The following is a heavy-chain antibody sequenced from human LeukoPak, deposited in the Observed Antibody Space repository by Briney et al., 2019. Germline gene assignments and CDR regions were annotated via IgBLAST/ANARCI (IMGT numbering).Heavy chain of an antibody. V-gene: IGHV3-23*01. Sequence: PGGSLRLSCAASGFTFSSYAMSWVRQAPGKGLEWVSAISGSGGSTYYADSVKGRFTISRDNSKNTLYLQMNSLRAEDMAVYYCAKFVSVIPAAPFDYWGQGTLVTVSS. D-gene: IGHD2-2*01. CDR1: GFTFSSYA. J-gene: IGHJ4*02. CDR3: AKFVSVIPAAPFDY. CDR2: ISGSGGST.